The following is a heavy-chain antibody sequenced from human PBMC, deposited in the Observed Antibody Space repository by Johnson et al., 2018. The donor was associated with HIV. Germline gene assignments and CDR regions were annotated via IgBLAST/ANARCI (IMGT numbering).Heavy chain of an antibody. CDR3: GSLGDGHQKGAFEI. CDR1: GFTFTNYW. CDR2: IKQDGSEK. J-gene: IGHJ3*02. Sequence: VQLVESGGGLVQPGGSLRVSCVTSGFTFTNYWMSWVRQAPGKGLEWVANIKQDGSEKHYMDSVKGRFTVSRDNAKRSLFLQMNSLRVEDTAVYFCGSLGDGHQKGAFEICGHGTMVTVSS. V-gene: IGHV3-7*02. D-gene: IGHD3-16*01.